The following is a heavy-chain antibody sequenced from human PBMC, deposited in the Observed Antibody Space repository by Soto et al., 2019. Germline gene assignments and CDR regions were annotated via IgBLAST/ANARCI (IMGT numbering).Heavy chain of an antibody. V-gene: IGHV3-30-3*01. D-gene: IGHD3-9*01. CDR3: ARGSWDILTGYYDGMDV. CDR2: ISYDGSNK. CDR1: GFTFSSYA. Sequence: PGGSLRLSCAASGFTFSSYAMHWVRQAPGKGLEWVAVISYDGSNKYYADSVKGRFTISRDNSKNTLYLQMNSLRAEDTAVYYCARGSWDILTGYYDGMDVWGQGTTVTVSS. J-gene: IGHJ6*02.